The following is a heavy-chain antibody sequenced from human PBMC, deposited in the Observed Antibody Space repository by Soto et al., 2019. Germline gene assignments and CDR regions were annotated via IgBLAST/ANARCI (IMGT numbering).Heavy chain of an antibody. J-gene: IGHJ6*03. CDR3: ARDDLFYSYMDV. CDR1: GFTFSSYW. Sequence: PGGSLRLSCAPSGFTFSSYWMSWVRQAPGKGLEWVANIKQDGSEKYYVDSVKGRFTISRDNAKNSLYLQMNSLRAEDTAVYYCARDDLFYSYMDVWGKGTTVTVSS. D-gene: IGHD2-21*01. CDR2: IKQDGSEK. V-gene: IGHV3-7*01.